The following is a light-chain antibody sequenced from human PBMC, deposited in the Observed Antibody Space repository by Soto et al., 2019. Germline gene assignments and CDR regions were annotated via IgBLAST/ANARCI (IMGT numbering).Light chain of an antibody. CDR1: QSVSSN. V-gene: IGKV3-15*01. CDR3: QQYNNWPPS. J-gene: IGKJ4*01. CDR2: GAS. Sequence: EIVMTQSPATLSVSPGERATLSCRASQSVSSNLAWYQQKPGQAPRLLIYGASTRATGIPVRFSGSGSGTEFPLTISSLQSEDFAVYYCQQYNNWPPSFGGGTKVEIK.